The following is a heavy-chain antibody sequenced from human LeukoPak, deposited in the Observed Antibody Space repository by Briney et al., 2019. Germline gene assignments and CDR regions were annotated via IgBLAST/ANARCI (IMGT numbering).Heavy chain of an antibody. CDR1: GGSISSSSYS. V-gene: IGHV4-61*02. CDR2: IYTSGST. J-gene: IGHJ4*02. CDR3: ARGPYYYDSSGNFDY. Sequence: SQTLSLTCTVSGGSISSSSYSWSWIRQPAGKGLEWIGRIYTSGSTNYKSSLKSRVTISVDTSKNQFSLKLSSLTAADTAVYYCARGPYYYDSSGNFDYWGQGTLVTVSS. D-gene: IGHD3-22*01.